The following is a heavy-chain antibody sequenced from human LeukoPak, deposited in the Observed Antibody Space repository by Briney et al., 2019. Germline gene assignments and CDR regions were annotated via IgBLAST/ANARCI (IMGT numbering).Heavy chain of an antibody. D-gene: IGHD3-10*01. V-gene: IGHV3-9*01. CDR3: AKDIGDRRRGIDY. CDR1: GFTFDDYA. J-gene: IGHJ4*02. Sequence: GGSLRLSCAASGFTFDDYAMHWVRQAPGKGLEWVSGISWNSGSIGYADSVKGRFTISRDNAKNSLYLQMNSLRAEGTALYYCAKDIGDRRRGIDYWGQGTLVTVSS. CDR2: ISWNSGSI.